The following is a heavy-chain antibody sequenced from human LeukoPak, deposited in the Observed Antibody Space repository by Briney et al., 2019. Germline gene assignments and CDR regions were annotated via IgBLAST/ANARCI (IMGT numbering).Heavy chain of an antibody. CDR2: INPNSGGT. CDR3: ARDGVAARPDYYYYMDV. D-gene: IGHD6-6*01. J-gene: IGHJ6*03. CDR1: GYTFTSYG. Sequence: ASVKVSCKAPGYTFTSYGISWVRQAPGQGLEWMGWINPNSGGTNYAQKFQGRVTMTRDTSISTAYMELSRLRSDDTAVYYCARDGVAARPDYYYYMDVWGKGTTVTVSS. V-gene: IGHV1-2*02.